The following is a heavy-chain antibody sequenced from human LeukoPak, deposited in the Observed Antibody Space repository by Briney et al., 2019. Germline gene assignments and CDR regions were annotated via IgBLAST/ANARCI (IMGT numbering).Heavy chain of an antibody. J-gene: IGHJ4*02. CDR3: ARAISGIEDY. Sequence: GGSLRLSCAASGFTFSSYWMTWVRQAPGKGLEWVANINQDGSEKYYVDSVKGRFTISRDNARNSLYLQMNSLRAEDTAVYYCARAISGIEDYWGQGTLVTVSS. V-gene: IGHV3-7*01. CDR2: INQDGSEK. CDR1: GFTFSSYW. D-gene: IGHD3-10*01.